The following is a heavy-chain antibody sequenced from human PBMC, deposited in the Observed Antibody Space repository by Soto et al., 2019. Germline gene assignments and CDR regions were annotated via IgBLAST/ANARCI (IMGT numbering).Heavy chain of an antibody. CDR1: GYTFTSYD. CDR2: MNPNSGNT. V-gene: IGHV1-8*01. D-gene: IGHD2-8*01. CDR3: ARGYRVSLDIVLMVYARLQNNWFDP. Sequence: GASVKVSCKASGYTFTSYDINWVRQATGQGLEWMGWMNPNSGNTGYAQKFQGRVTMTRNTSISTAYMELSSLRSEDTAVYYCARGYRVSLDIVLMVYARLQNNWFDPWGQGTLVTISS. J-gene: IGHJ5*02.